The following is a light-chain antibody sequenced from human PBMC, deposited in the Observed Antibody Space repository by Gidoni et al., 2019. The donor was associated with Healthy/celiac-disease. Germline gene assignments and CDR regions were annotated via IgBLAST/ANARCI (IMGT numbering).Light chain of an antibody. CDR1: SSNIGNNY. Sequence: QSVLTQPPSVSAAPGQKVTISCSGSSSNIGNNYVSWYQQLPGTAPKLLIYDNNKRPSGIPDRFSGSKSGTSATLGITGLQTGDEADYDCGTWDSSLSAVFGGGTQLTVL. J-gene: IGLJ7*01. CDR3: GTWDSSLSAV. V-gene: IGLV1-51*01. CDR2: DNN.